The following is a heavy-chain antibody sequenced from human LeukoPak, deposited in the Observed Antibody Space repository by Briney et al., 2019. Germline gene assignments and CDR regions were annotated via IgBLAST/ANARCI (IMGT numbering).Heavy chain of an antibody. D-gene: IGHD2-21*02. CDR3: ARSHCRGDCYSEVFDI. V-gene: IGHV5-51*01. CDR2: MYPGDSDT. Sequence: GESLKISCKGSGYNFSTHWSGWVRQMSGKGLEWMGIMYPGDSDTRYSPSFQGQITISADKSLSTAYLQWSSLKASDTAMYYCARSHCRGDCYSEVFDIWGQGTMVTVSS. J-gene: IGHJ3*02. CDR1: GYNFSTHW.